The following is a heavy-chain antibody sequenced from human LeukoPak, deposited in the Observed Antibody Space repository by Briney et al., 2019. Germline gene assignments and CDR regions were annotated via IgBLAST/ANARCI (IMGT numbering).Heavy chain of an antibody. J-gene: IGHJ4*02. Sequence: SQTLSLTCAISGDSVSTNSAAWNWIRQSPSRGLEWLGRTYYRSKWYNDYGVSVKSRITINPDTSKNQFSLQLNSVTPEDTAGYYCARGGIEYCTSTSSFFHSWGQGTLATVSS. D-gene: IGHD2-2*01. CDR2: TYYRSKWYN. CDR1: GDSVSTNSAA. CDR3: ARGGIEYCTSTSSFFHS. V-gene: IGHV6-1*01.